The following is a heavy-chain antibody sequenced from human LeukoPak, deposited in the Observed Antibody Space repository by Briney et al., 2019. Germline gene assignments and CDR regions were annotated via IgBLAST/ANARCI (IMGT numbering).Heavy chain of an antibody. CDR1: GVTVINNY. Sequence: PGGSLRLSCSASGVTVINNYMSWVRQAPGKGLEWVSVIHSGGTTNYADSVQGRFTISRDNSKTTVYLHMNSLRAEDTAVYYCARDSDSGYGPFASWGQGTLVTVSS. CDR3: ARDSDSGYGPFAS. CDR2: IHSGGTT. J-gene: IGHJ4*02. V-gene: IGHV3-53*01. D-gene: IGHD5-12*01.